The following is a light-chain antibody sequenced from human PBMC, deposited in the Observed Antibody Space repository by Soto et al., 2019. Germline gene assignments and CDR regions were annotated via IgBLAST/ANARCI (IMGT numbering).Light chain of an antibody. CDR2: WAS. V-gene: IGKV4-1*01. CDR1: QSVLYISNNKNH. Sequence: DIVMTQSPDSLAVSLGERATINCRSSQSVLYISNNKNHLAWYQQKPGQPPKLLIYWASTRESGVPDRFSGSGSGTDFTLTISSLQVEDVAVYYCHQYYSIPITVGHGPRLEIK. CDR3: HQYYSIPIT. J-gene: IGKJ5*01.